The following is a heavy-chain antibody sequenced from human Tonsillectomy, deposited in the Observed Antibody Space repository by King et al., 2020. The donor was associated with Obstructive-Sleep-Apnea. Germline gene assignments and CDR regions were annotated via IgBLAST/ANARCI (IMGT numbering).Heavy chain of an antibody. Sequence: QLQESGPGLVKPSETLSLTCTVSGGSISSSSYYWGWIRQPPGKGLEWIGSIYYSGSACYNPSLKSRVTISVDTSKNQFSLKLTSVTAADTAVYYCARGRDILTEDAFDIWGQGTMVTVSS. CDR1: GGSISSSSYY. D-gene: IGHD3-9*01. J-gene: IGHJ3*02. CDR2: IYYSGSA. V-gene: IGHV4-39*07. CDR3: ARGRDILTEDAFDI.